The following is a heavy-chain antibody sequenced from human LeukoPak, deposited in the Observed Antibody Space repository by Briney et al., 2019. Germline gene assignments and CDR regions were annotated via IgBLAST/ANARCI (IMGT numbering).Heavy chain of an antibody. CDR1: GYIFSGYY. CDR3: ARDQVGAARFDS. D-gene: IGHD2-15*01. CDR2: INPNSGDT. Sequence: GASVKVSCKASGYIFSGYYMHWVRQAPGQGLEWMGWINPNSGDTNYAQKSQGRVTMTRDSSISTAYMELSRLRSDDTAVYYCARDQVGAARFDSWGQGTLVTVSP. V-gene: IGHV1-2*02. J-gene: IGHJ4*02.